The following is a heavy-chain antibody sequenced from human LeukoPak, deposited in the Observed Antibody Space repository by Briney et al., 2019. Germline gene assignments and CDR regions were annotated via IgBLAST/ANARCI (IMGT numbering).Heavy chain of an antibody. CDR2: ISAYNGNT. Sequence: ASVKVSCEPSGYTFTSYGISWVRQAPGQGVEWMGWISAYNGNTNYAQKLQGRVTMTTDTSTSTAYMELRSLRSDDTAVYYCAREGGDGYNSPYFDYWGQGTLVTVST. V-gene: IGHV1-18*01. J-gene: IGHJ4*02. CDR3: AREGGDGYNSPYFDY. D-gene: IGHD5-24*01. CDR1: GYTFTSYG.